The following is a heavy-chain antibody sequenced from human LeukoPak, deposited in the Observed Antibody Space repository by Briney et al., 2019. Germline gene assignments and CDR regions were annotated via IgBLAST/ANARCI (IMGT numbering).Heavy chain of an antibody. V-gene: IGHV4-59*01. CDR2: IFYSGST. CDR3: PGGGYYGSGSLIYY. D-gene: IGHD3-10*01. J-gene: IGHJ4*02. Sequence: SETLSLTCTVSGGSISSYNWSWIRQPPGKGLEWIGYIFYSGSTIYHPSPKSRLTTSVHTSEIKLYLKLISMTTAYKPVYQQPGGGYYGSGSLIYYWGQGTLVTVSS. CDR1: GGSISSYN.